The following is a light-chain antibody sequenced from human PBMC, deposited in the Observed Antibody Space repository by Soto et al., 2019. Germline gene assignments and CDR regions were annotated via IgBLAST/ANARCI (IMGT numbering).Light chain of an antibody. CDR3: QQYNNWLRT. CDR2: GAS. V-gene: IGKV3-15*01. J-gene: IGKJ1*01. CDR1: QSVSSN. Sequence: EIVMTQSAATLSVSPGERATLSCRASQSVSSNLAWYQQKPGQPPRLLIYGASTRATGIPARFSGSGSGTEFTLTISSLQSEDFAVYYCQQYNNWLRTFGQGTKVEIK.